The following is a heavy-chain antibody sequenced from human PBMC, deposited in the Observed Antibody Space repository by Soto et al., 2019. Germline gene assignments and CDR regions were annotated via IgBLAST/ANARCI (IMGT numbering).Heavy chain of an antibody. D-gene: IGHD4-17*01. CDR1: GGSVTNSSYY. Sequence: SETLSLTCTVSGGSVTNSSYYWGWIRQSPGKGLEWIGSVYYRGRSYSKSSVKSRVTISVDTSKNRFSLSLNSVRASDTAVYCCVSQRTTVPTQAYFDYWGPGALVTVSS. J-gene: IGHJ4*02. CDR3: VSQRTTVPTQAYFDY. V-gene: IGHV4-39*01. CDR2: VYYRGRS.